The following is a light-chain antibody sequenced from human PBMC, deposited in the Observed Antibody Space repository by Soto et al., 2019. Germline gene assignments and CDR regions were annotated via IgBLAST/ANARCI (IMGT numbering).Light chain of an antibody. CDR3: HQRQSWPRT. Sequence: EIVLTQCPATLSSFPGDRVTLSCRASQYINTRLAWYPPRPGQAPRLLIYQTCIRAAGIPARFSASGAGTEFTRTISDVQPEDFALYYCHQRQSWPRTFGQGTKVDIK. CDR1: QYINTR. V-gene: IGKV3-11*01. CDR2: QTC. J-gene: IGKJ1*01.